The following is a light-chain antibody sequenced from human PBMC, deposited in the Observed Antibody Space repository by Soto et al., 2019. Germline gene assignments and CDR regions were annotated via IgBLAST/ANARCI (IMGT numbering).Light chain of an antibody. CDR2: GAS. V-gene: IGKV3-20*01. CDR3: QQYDSYSWT. J-gene: IGKJ1*01. Sequence: EIVLTQSPGTLSLSPGERATLSCRASQSVSSSFLAWYQQKPGQAPRLLIYGASNRATGIPDRFSGSGSGTDFTLTISRLQPDDFASYYCQQYDSYSWTFGQGTKVEI. CDR1: QSVSSSF.